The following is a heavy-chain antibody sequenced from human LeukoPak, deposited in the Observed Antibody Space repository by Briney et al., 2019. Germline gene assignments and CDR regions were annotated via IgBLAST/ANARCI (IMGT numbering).Heavy chain of an antibody. CDR3: AKATTGTTYYYYMDV. V-gene: IGHV3-23*01. CDR2: ISVSGTST. Sequence: GGSLRLSCAASGFTFSSYAMSWVRQAPGKGLEWVSGISVSGTSTSNADSVKGRFTISRDNPRNTLYLQMNSLRAEDTAVYYCAKATTGTTYYYYMDVWGKGTTVTVSS. D-gene: IGHD1-1*01. CDR1: GFTFSSYA. J-gene: IGHJ6*03.